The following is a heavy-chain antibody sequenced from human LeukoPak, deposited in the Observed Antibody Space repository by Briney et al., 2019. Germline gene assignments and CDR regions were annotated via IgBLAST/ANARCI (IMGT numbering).Heavy chain of an antibody. CDR3: AGCHYSQLHGGRAFDI. CDR1: GYSISSGYY. V-gene: IGHV4-38-2*01. CDR2: IYHSGST. J-gene: IGHJ3*02. Sequence: SETLSLTCAVSGYSISSGYYWGWIRQPPGKGLEWIGSIYHSGSTYYNPSLKSRVTISVDTSKNQFSLKLSSVTAADTAVYYCAGCHYSQLHGGRAFDIWGQGTMVTVSS. D-gene: IGHD2-2*01.